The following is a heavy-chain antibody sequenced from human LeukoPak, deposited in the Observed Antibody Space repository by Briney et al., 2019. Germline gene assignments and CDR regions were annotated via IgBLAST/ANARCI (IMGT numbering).Heavy chain of an antibody. J-gene: IGHJ4*02. D-gene: IGHD3-22*01. Sequence: GGSLRLSCAASGFTFSSYEMNWVRQAPGKGLEWVSYISSSGSTIYYADSVKGRFTISRDNAKNSLYLQVNSLRAEDTAVYYCARETGGNPYYYDSSGYAHWGQGTLVTVSS. CDR1: GFTFSSYE. CDR3: ARETGGNPYYYDSSGYAH. V-gene: IGHV3-48*03. CDR2: ISSSGSTI.